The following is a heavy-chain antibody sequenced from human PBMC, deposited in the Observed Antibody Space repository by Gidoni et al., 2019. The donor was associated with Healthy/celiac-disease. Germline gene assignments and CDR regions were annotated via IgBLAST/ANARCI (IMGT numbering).Heavy chain of an antibody. J-gene: IGHJ4*02. CDR2: IWYAGSNK. V-gene: IGHV3-33*01. D-gene: IGHD4-17*01. Sequence: QVQLVESGGGVVQPGRSLRLSCSASGFTFSSYGMHWVRQAPGKGLEWVAVIWYAGSNKYYADSVKGRFTISRDNSKNTLYLQMNSLRAEDTAVYYCASMTTVVTGGFDYWGQGTLVTVSS. CDR3: ASMTTVVTGGFDY. CDR1: GFTFSSYG.